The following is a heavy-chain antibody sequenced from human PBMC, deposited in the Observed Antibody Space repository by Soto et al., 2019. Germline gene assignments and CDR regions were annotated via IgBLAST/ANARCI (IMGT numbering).Heavy chain of an antibody. V-gene: IGHV1-69*01. CDR1: GGTFRSYA. Sequence: QVQLVQSGAEVKKPGSSVKVSCKASGGTFRSYASSCVRQARGQGLEGMGGNIPIFGTANYAQKFQCRVTITADESTSTAYMELSSLRSEDTAVYYCGTPVVPAAIPYYYYYGIDVWGQGTTVTVSS. CDR2: NIPIFGTA. CDR3: GTPVVPAAIPYYYYYGIDV. D-gene: IGHD2-2*01. J-gene: IGHJ6*02.